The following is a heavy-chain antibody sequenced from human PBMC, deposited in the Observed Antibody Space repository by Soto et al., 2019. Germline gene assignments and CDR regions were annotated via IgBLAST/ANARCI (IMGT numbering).Heavy chain of an antibody. D-gene: IGHD3-3*01. V-gene: IGHV3-33*01. J-gene: IGHJ3*02. CDR3: ARESVGRFHDDAFDI. CDR1: GFTFSSYG. CDR2: IWYDGSNK. Sequence: PGGSLRLSCAASGFTFSSYGMHWVRQAPGKGLEWVAVIWYDGSNKYYADSVKGRFTISRDNSKNTLYLQMNSLRAEDTAVYYCARESVGRFHDDAFDIWGQGTMVTVSS.